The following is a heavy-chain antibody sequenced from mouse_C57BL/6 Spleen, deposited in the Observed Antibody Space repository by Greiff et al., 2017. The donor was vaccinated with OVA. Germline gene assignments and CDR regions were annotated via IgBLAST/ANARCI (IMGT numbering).Heavy chain of an antibody. J-gene: IGHJ2*01. CDR3: ARGSSGYIDY. CDR2: INPNNGGT. D-gene: IGHD3-2*02. CDR1: GYTFTDYY. Sequence: EVQLQQSGPELVKPGASVKISCKASGYTFTDYYMNGVKQSHGKSLEWIGDINPNNGGTSYNQKFKGKATLTVDKSSSTAYMELRSLTSEDSAVYYCARGSSGYIDYWGQGTTLTVSS. V-gene: IGHV1-26*01.